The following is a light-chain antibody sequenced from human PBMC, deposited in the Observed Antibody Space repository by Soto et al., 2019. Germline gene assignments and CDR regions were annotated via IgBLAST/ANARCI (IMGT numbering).Light chain of an antibody. Sequence: DIVMTQSPDALAVSLFEMATINCKSSQSVLYSSNNKNYLAWYQQKPGQPPKLLIYWASTRESGVPDRFSGSGSGTDFTLTISSLQAEDVAVYYCQQYYSTRTFGQGTKVDIK. CDR2: WAS. CDR1: QSVLYSSNNKNY. CDR3: QQYYSTRT. V-gene: IGKV4-1*01. J-gene: IGKJ1*01.